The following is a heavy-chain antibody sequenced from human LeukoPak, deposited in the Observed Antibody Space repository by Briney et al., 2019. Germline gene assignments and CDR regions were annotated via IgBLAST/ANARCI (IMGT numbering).Heavy chain of an antibody. V-gene: IGHV4-61*08. CDR1: GGSISSGGYS. D-gene: IGHD4-17*01. J-gene: IGHJ4*02. CDR3: ARDGGYGDFVYFDY. CDR2: IYYSGST. Sequence: PSETLSLTCAVSGGSISSGGYSWSWIRQPPGKGLEWIGYIYYSGSTNYNPSLKSRVTISVDTSKNQFSLKLSSVTAADTAVYYCARDGGYGDFVYFDYWGQGTLVTVSS.